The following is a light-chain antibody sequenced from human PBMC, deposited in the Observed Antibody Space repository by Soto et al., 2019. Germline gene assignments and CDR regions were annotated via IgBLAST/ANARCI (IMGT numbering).Light chain of an antibody. Sequence: EIVLTQSPGTLSLSPGERATLSCRASQSINSRYLAWYQQKPGQAPRLLIYGASSRATGIPDRFSGSGSGTDFTLTISRLEPGDFAVYYCQQFGSSPGFTFGPGTKVVIK. CDR3: QQFGSSPGFT. CDR1: QSINSRY. V-gene: IGKV3-20*01. J-gene: IGKJ3*01. CDR2: GAS.